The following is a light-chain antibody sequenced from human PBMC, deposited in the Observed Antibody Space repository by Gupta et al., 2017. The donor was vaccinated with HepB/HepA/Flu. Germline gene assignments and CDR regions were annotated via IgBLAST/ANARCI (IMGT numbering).Light chain of an antibody. CDR3: QNEGNSPGK. CDR2: DAS. CDR1: QSVSNNY. J-gene: IGKJ2*01. Sequence: EIVLTQSPGTLSLSPGERATLSCRASQSVSNNYLAWYQQRPGQTPRLLIYDASTRATAFPDRFSGNGSGTEFTLTISSREPEDFAVYYCQNEGNSPGKFGQGTKLEIK. V-gene: IGKV3-20*01.